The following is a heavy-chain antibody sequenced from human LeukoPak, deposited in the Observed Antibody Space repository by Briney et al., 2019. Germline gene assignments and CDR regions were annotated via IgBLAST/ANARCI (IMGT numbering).Heavy chain of an antibody. J-gene: IGHJ3*02. CDR3: ARALIAAAVADAFDI. Sequence: ASVKVSCKASGYTFTSYGISWVRQAPGQGLEWMGIINPSGGSTSYAQKFQGRVTMTRDMSTSTVYMELSSLRSEDTAVYYCARALIAAAVADAFDIWGQGTMVTVSS. CDR1: GYTFTSYG. V-gene: IGHV1-46*01. CDR2: INPSGGST. D-gene: IGHD6-13*01.